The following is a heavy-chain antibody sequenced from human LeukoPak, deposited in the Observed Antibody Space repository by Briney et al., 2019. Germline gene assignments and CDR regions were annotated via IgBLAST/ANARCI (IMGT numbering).Heavy chain of an antibody. V-gene: IGHV3-53*01. J-gene: IGHJ4*02. CDR3: ARGDVYSSGWYYFDY. CDR2: IYSGGST. D-gene: IGHD6-19*01. CDR1: GFTVSSNY. Sequence: GGSLRLSCAASGFTVSSNYMSWVRQAPGKGLEWVSVIYSGGSTYYADSVKGRFTISRDNSKNTLYLQMNTLRVEDTAVYYCARGDVYSSGWYYFDYWGQGTLVTVSS.